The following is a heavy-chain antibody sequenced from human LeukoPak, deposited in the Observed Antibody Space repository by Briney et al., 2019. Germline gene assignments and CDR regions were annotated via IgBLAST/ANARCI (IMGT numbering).Heavy chain of an antibody. V-gene: IGHV4-30-2*01. Sequence: SETLSLTCAVSGGSISSGGYSWSWIRQPPGKGLEWIGYIYHSGSTYYNPSLKSRVTISVDRSKNQFSLKLSSVTAADTAVYYCARDYYDSSGYYIPLGYWGQGTLVTVSS. J-gene: IGHJ4*02. D-gene: IGHD3-22*01. CDR3: ARDYYDSSGYYIPLGY. CDR1: GGSISSGGYS. CDR2: IYHSGST.